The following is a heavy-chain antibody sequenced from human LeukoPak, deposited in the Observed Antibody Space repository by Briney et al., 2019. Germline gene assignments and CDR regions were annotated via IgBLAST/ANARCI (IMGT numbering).Heavy chain of an antibody. V-gene: IGHV3-11*06. CDR3: ARARAVAGTLNFDY. CDR1: GFTFSDYY. CDR2: ISSSSSYT. D-gene: IGHD6-19*01. Sequence: PGGSLRLSCAASGFTFSDYYMSWIRQAPGKGLEWVSYISSSSSYTNYADSVKGRFTISRDNAKNSLYLQMNSLRVEDTAVYYCARARAVAGTLNFDYWGQGTLVTVSS. J-gene: IGHJ4*02.